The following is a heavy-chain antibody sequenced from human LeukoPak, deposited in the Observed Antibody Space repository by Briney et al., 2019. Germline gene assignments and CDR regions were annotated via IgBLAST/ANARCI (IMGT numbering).Heavy chain of an antibody. V-gene: IGHV4-34*01. D-gene: IGHD6-6*01. CDR3: ARGPRSSGIAARLGATYFDY. J-gene: IGHJ4*02. Sequence: PSETLSLTCAVYGGSFSGYYWSWIRQPPGKGLEWFGEIDHSGSTNYNPSLKSRVTISVDTSKNQFSLKLSSVTAADTAVYYCARGPRSSGIAARLGATYFDYWGQGTLVTVSS. CDR1: GGSFSGYY. CDR2: IDHSGST.